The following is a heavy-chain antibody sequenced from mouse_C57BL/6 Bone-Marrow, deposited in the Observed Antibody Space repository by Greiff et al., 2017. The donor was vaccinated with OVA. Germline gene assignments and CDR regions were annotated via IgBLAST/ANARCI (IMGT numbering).Heavy chain of an antibody. Sequence: EVKLMESGGGLVQPGDSLSLSCAASGFTFTNYYMSWVRQPPGKALEWLAFIRNKPNGSTTEYSASLKGRFTISRDNSQSILYLQMNALRAEDSATYYGARYKGRVAVDYFDYWGQGTALTVSS. CDR3: ARYKGRVAVDYFDY. D-gene: IGHD1-1*01. J-gene: IGHJ2*01. V-gene: IGHV7-3*01. CDR2: IRNKPNGSTT. CDR1: GFTFTNYY.